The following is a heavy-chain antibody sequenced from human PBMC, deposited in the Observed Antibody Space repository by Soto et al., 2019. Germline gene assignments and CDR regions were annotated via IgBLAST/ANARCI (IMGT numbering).Heavy chain of an antibody. J-gene: IGHJ4*02. CDR1: GGTFSSYA. CDR3: GRTLGGIAVAGHIAPFDF. D-gene: IGHD6-19*01. CDR2: IIPIFGTA. V-gene: IGHV1-69*06. Sequence: GASVKVSCKASGGTFSSYAISWVRQAPGQGLEWMGGIIPIFGTANYAQKFQGRVTITADKSTSTAYMELSSLRSEGTAVYCCGRTLGGIAVAGHIAPFDFSGQGTLVTVCS.